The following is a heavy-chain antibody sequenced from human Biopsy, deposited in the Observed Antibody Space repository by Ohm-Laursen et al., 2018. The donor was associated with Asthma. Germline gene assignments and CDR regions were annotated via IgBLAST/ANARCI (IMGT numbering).Heavy chain of an antibody. D-gene: IGHD3-22*01. Sequence: LSLTCSVSGASIKSVGYYWSWVRQFPGKGLEWIGYIHHSGTSYFNPSLKSRVSFSRDTSKNQFSLRLSSVTAADTAMYYCARIPRRSGSYFVDYWGQGTLVTVSS. V-gene: IGHV4-31*03. J-gene: IGHJ4*02. CDR2: IHHSGTS. CDR1: GASIKSVGYY. CDR3: ARIPRRSGSYFVDY.